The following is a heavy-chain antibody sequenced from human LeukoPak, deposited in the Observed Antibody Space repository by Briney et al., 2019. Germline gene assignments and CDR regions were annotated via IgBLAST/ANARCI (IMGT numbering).Heavy chain of an antibody. CDR2: ISAYNGDT. J-gene: IGHJ4*02. D-gene: IGHD2-8*02. Sequence: ASVKVSCKASGYTFNTYGIIWVRQAPGQGLEWMGWISAYNGDTTYAQKLQGRVTLTTDASASTAYMELRSLRSDDTAVYYCARESTGGSLEIDYWGQGTLVTVSS. V-gene: IGHV1-18*01. CDR3: ARESTGGSLEIDY. CDR1: GYTFNTYG.